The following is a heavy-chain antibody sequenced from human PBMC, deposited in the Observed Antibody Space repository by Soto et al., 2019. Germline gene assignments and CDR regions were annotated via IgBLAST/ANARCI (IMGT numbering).Heavy chain of an antibody. CDR3: AARPAAGDTFAFDY. Sequence: HPGGSLRLSCAASGFTFSNYALSWIRQAPGKGLEWVSGIGRSGGGTYYADSVRGRFTISRDDSKNTLYLQMNSLRAEDTAVFYCAARPAAGDTFAFDYSGQAALVTVSS. J-gene: IGHJ4*02. D-gene: IGHD6-13*01. V-gene: IGHV3-23*01. CDR2: IGRSGGGT. CDR1: GFTFSNYA.